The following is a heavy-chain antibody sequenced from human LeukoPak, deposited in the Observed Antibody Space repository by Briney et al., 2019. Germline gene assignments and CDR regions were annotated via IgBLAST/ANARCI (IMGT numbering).Heavy chain of an antibody. CDR3: ARGGRDGAGGDY. CDR2: IYYSGST. Sequence: SETLSLTCTVSGGSISSYYWSWIRQPPGKGLECIEYIYYSGSTNYNPSLKSRVTISVDTSKNQFSLKLSSVTAADTAVYYCARGGRDGAGGDYWGQGTLVTVSS. D-gene: IGHD3-10*01. V-gene: IGHV4-59*08. J-gene: IGHJ4*02. CDR1: GGSISSYY.